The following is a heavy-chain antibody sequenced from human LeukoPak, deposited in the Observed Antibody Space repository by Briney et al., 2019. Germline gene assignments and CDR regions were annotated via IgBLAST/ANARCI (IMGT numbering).Heavy chain of an antibody. D-gene: IGHD2-15*01. CDR2: IYYSGST. Sequence: SETLSLTCTVSGGSVSSGIYYWIWIRQPPGKGLEWIGYIYYSGSTNYNASLTNRVTISVDTSKNQFSLKLSSVTAADTAVYYCAREVGYCSGGSCYSYFDYWGQGTLVTVSS. CDR1: GGSVSSGIYY. V-gene: IGHV4-61*01. J-gene: IGHJ4*02. CDR3: AREVGYCSGGSCYSYFDY.